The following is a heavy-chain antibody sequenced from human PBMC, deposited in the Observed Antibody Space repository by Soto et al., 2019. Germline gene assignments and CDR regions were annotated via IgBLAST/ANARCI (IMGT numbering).Heavy chain of an antibody. CDR3: ARQDYILIRYYHSLNV. CDR2: IYYSGST. J-gene: IGHJ6*02. Sequence: PSETLSLTCTVSGGSISSYYWSWIRQPPGKGLEWIGYIYYSGSTNYNPSLKSRVTISVDTSKNQFSLKLSSVTAADTAVYYCARQDYILIRYYHSLNVWAQGTIVTAS. CDR1: GGSISSYY. V-gene: IGHV4-59*08. D-gene: IGHD3-9*01.